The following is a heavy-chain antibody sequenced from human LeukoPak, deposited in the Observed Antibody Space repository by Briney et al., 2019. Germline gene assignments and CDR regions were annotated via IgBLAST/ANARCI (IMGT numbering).Heavy chain of an antibody. J-gene: IGHJ4*02. Sequence: PGGSLRLSCAASGFTFFNYALIWVRQAPGKGLEWVSGVSNSGGVTYYADSVKGRFTISRDNSKNTLYLQMNSLRAEDTAVYYCAKDPEYPDFWSDLVWGQGTLVTVSS. CDR1: GFTFFNYA. CDR2: VSNSGGVT. V-gene: IGHV3-23*01. CDR3: AKDPEYPDFWSDLV. D-gene: IGHD3-3*01.